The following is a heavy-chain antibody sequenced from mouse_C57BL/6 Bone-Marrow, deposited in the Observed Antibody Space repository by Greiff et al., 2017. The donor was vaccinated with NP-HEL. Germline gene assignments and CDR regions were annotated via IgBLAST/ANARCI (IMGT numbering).Heavy chain of an antibody. CDR1: GYTFTSYW. V-gene: IGHV1-50*01. CDR2: IDPSDSYT. J-gene: IGHJ3*01. CDR3: ASSNPFAY. D-gene: IGHD2-5*01. Sequence: VQLQQPGAELVKPGASVKLSCKASGYTFTSYWMQWVKQRPGQGLEWIGEIDPSDSYTNYNQKFKGKATLTVDTSASTAYMQLSSLTSEDSAVYYCASSNPFAYWGQGTLVTVSA.